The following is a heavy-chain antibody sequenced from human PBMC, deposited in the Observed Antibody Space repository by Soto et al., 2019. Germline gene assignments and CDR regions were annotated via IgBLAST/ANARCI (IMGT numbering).Heavy chain of an antibody. J-gene: IGHJ4*02. CDR2: FDPEDGET. CDR3: ATRPLLGITIFGVVTLPFDY. Sequence: QVQLVQSGAEVKKPGASVKVSCKVSGYTLTELSMHWVRQAPGKGLEWMGGFDPEDGETIYAQKFQGRVTMTEDTSTDTAYMELSSLRSEDTAVYYCATRPLLGITIFGVVTLPFDYWGQGTLVTVSS. V-gene: IGHV1-24*01. D-gene: IGHD3-3*01. CDR1: GYTLTELS.